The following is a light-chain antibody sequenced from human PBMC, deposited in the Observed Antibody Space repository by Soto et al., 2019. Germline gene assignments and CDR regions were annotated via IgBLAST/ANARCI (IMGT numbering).Light chain of an antibody. J-gene: IGKJ1*01. CDR3: QQYTNYPRT. CDR2: DVS. CDR1: QSISSW. Sequence: DIHITQSPPTLSASVGDRVTITCRASQSISSWLAWYQQRPGKAPNLLIYDVSSLESGVPSRFSGSGSGTEFTLTISSLQPDDFATYYCQQYTNYPRTFGQGTKVDIK. V-gene: IGKV1-5*01.